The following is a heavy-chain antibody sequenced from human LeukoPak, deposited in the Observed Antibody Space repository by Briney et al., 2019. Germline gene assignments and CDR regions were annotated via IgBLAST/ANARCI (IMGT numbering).Heavy chain of an antibody. D-gene: IGHD3-3*01. Sequence: ASVKVSCKASGYTFTSYDINWVRQATGQGFEWMGWMSPSTGNTGYAQKFQGRVTMTRYTSVSTAYMELSSLRSEDTAVYYCATGVRSGYYDNFDYWGQGTLVTVSS. V-gene: IGHV1-8*01. CDR1: GYTFTSYD. CDR2: MSPSTGNT. J-gene: IGHJ4*02. CDR3: ATGVRSGYYDNFDY.